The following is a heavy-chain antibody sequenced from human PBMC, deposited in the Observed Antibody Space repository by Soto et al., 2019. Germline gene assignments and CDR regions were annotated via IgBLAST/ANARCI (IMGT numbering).Heavy chain of an antibody. CDR1: GFTFSSYS. CDR3: ARDFWSGYYYYGMDV. J-gene: IGHJ6*02. CDR2: ISSSSSTI. V-gene: IGHV3-48*02. Sequence: EVQLVESGGGLVQPEGSLRLSCADSGFTFSSYSMNWVRQAPGKGLEWVSYISSSSSTIYYADSVKGRFTISRDNAKNSLYLQMNSLRDEDTAVYYCARDFWSGYYYYGMDVWGQGTTVTVSS. D-gene: IGHD3-3*01.